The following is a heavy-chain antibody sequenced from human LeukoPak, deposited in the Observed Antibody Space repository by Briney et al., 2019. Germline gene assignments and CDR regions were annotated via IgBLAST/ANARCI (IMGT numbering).Heavy chain of an antibody. CDR1: GGTFSSYA. D-gene: IGHD3-22*01. CDR2: IIPIFGTA. CDR3: ARGMYYYDSSGYYYVVLDY. Sequence: ASVKVSCKASGGTFSSYAISWVRQAPGQGLEWMGGIIPIFGTANYAQKFQGRVTITRNTSISTAYMELSSLRSEDTAVYYCARGMYYYDSSGYYYVVLDYWGQGTLVTVSS. J-gene: IGHJ4*02. V-gene: IGHV1-69*05.